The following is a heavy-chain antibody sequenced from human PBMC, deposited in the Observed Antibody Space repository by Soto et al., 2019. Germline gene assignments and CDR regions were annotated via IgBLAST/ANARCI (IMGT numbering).Heavy chain of an antibody. Sequence: PGGSLRLSCAASGFTFSSYAMSWVRQAPGKGLEWFSAISGSGGSTYYADSVKGRFTISRDNSKSTVSLHMNSLRAEDRAVYYCFKRRGNPPGEFDIWGQGTMDTVSS. V-gene: IGHV3-23*01. CDR1: GFTFSSYA. CDR3: FKRRGNPPGEFDI. J-gene: IGHJ3*02. CDR2: ISGSGGST. D-gene: IGHD2-21*01.